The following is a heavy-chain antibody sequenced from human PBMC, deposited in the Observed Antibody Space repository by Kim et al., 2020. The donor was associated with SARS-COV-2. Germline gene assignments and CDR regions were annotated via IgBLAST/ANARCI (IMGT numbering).Heavy chain of an antibody. CDR1: GFTFITDW. J-gene: IGHJ5*02. Sequence: GGSLRLSCAASGFTFITDWMTWVRQAPGKGLEWVANIRQDGSGRSYADSVKGRFTVSRDNANNALYLEMNSLRAEDTAIYYCARKQYYYETSHMGWFDLWGQGTLVTVSS. D-gene: IGHD3-22*01. V-gene: IGHV3-7*01. CDR3: ARKQYYYETSHMGWFDL. CDR2: IRQDGSGR.